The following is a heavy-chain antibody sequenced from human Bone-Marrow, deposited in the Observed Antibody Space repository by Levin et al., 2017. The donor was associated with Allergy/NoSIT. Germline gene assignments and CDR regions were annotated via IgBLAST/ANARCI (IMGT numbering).Heavy chain of an antibody. D-gene: IGHD2-8*02. V-gene: IGHV2-5*01. CDR2: IYWNDDK. CDR3: AHRGRNYWGSGDWFDP. Sequence: SGPTLVKPTQTLTLTCTFSGFSLTPSEVGVGWIRQPPGKALEWLALIYWNDDKHYNPSLDSRLTITKDTSKTQVVLTMTDMDPVDTATYYCAHRGRNYWGSGDWFDPWGQGTLVTVSS. CDR1: GFSLTPSEVG. J-gene: IGHJ5*02.